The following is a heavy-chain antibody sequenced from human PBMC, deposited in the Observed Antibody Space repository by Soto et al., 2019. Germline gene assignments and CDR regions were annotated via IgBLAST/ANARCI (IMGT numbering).Heavy chain of an antibody. CDR2: IYPGDSDT. V-gene: IGHV5-51*01. J-gene: IGHJ6*02. D-gene: IGHD3-10*01. CDR3: AGGGVRGVVTRTRDYYGMDV. Sequence: GESLKISCKGSGYNFTNYWIGWVRQMPGKGLESMGIIYPGDSDTRYSPSFQGQVTISADKSISTAYLQWSSLKASDTAMYYCAGGGVRGVVTRTRDYYGMDVWGQGTTVTVSS. CDR1: GYNFTNYW.